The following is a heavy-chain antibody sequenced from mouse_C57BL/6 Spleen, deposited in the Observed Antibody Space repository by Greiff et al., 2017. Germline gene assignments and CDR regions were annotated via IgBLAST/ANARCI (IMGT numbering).Heavy chain of an antibody. Sequence: EVQRVESGEGLVKPGGSLKLSCAASGFTFSSYAMSWVRQTPEKRLEWVAYISSGGDYIYYADTVKGRFTISRDNARNTLYLQMSSLKSEDTAMYYCTRDYYGRSPEAWFAYWGQGTLVTVSA. D-gene: IGHD1-1*01. V-gene: IGHV5-9-1*02. CDR3: TRDYYGRSPEAWFAY. CDR2: ISSGGDYI. CDR1: GFTFSSYA. J-gene: IGHJ3*01.